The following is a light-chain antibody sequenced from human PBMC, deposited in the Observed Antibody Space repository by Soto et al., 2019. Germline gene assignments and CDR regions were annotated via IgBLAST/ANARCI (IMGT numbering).Light chain of an antibody. Sequence: EIVMTQSPATLSVSPGERATLSCRASQSVSSNLAWYQQKPGQFPRLLMYGASTRATGVPARFSGSGSGTEFTLTISSLQSEDFALYYCQQYNNWPPKFGQGTKVDIK. CDR2: GAS. CDR1: QSVSSN. CDR3: QQYNNWPPK. J-gene: IGKJ1*01. V-gene: IGKV3-15*01.